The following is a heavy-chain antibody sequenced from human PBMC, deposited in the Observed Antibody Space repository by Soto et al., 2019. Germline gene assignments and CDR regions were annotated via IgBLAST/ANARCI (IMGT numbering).Heavy chain of an antibody. CDR3: AGRYCSNGVCPFDC. V-gene: IGHV3-21*06. Sequence: EVQLVESGGGLVRPGGSLRLSCAASGFGFNSDSMSWVLQAPGKGLEWISSISSGSGGIYYADSVRGRFTISRDNAENTLYLQLNSLRAEDTAVYYCAGRYCSNGVCPFDCWGQGTLVTVSS. J-gene: IGHJ4*02. D-gene: IGHD2-8*01. CDR1: GFGFNSDS. CDR2: ISSGSGGI.